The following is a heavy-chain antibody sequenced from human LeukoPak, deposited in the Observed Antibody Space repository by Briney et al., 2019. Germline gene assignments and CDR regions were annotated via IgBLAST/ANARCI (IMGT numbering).Heavy chain of an antibody. D-gene: IGHD1-1*01. CDR2: IGTAGDT. CDR3: VRVAKERVGGVYYFDY. V-gene: IGHV3-13*01. J-gene: IGHJ4*02. CDR1: GFTCSDYD. Sequence: GGSLRLSCAASGFTCSDYDMHWVRQATGKALEWVSAIGTAGDTYYTGSVKGRFTISRENAKNSLYLQMNSLRAGDTAVYYCVRVAKERVGGVYYFDYWGQGTPVTVSS.